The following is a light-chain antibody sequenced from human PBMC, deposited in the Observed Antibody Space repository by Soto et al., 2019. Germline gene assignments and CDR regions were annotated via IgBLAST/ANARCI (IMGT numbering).Light chain of an antibody. J-gene: IGKJ1*01. Sequence: TVMTQSPATLSVSPGERATLSCRASQSFSSNLAWYQQKPGQAPRLLIYGASTRATGIPARFSGGGSGTEFTLTISSLQSEDFEVYYCQQYSSSLWTFGLGTQVDI. CDR1: QSFSSN. CDR2: GAS. CDR3: QQYSSSLWT. V-gene: IGKV3-15*01.